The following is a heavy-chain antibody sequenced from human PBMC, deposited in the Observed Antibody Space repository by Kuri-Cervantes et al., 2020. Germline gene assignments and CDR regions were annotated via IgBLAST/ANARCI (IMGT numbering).Heavy chain of an antibody. CDR1: GFAFSPYS. J-gene: IGHJ4*02. CDR2: ITGSSGTI. V-gene: IGHV3-48*01. D-gene: IGHD6-13*01. Sequence: GESLKISCAASGFAFSPYSMNWVRQAPGKGLEWLSYITGSSGTIYYADSVKGRFTISRDNSQNTLYLQVNGLRAEDTAVYYCAKGSSTSRPYYFDYWGQGTLVTVSS. CDR3: AKGSSTSRPYYFDY.